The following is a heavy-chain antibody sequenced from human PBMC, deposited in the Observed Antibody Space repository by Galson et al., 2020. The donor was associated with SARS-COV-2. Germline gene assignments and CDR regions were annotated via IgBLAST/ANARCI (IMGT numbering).Heavy chain of an antibody. CDR2: FYYTVST. D-gene: IGHD3-10*01. CDR1: GGPISGYY. J-gene: IGHJ3*02. CDR3: ARVSVRDSGLSHALDT. Sequence: ETSETLSFTCTVLGGPISGYYWSWVRQRQGKGLEWIGYFYYTVSTNYNPSLKSRVTISVDTSKNQFSLKLSSVTAADTAVYFCARVSVRDSGLSHALDTWGQGTMVTVSS. V-gene: IGHV4-59*12.